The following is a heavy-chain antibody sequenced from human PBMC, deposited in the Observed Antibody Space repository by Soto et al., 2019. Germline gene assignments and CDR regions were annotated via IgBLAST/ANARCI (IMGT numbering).Heavy chain of an antibody. J-gene: IGHJ4*02. Sequence: QVQLVESGGGVVQPGRSLRLSCAASGFTFSSYGMHWVRQAPGKGLEWVAYILYDGSQQYYAGSVKGRFTISRDYSKNSLYLLMNSLRAEDTAVYYCAKELGVNSGLHYWGQGTLVTVSS. D-gene: IGHD1-20*01. CDR2: ILYDGSQQ. V-gene: IGHV3-30*18. CDR3: AKELGVNSGLHY. CDR1: GFTFSSYG.